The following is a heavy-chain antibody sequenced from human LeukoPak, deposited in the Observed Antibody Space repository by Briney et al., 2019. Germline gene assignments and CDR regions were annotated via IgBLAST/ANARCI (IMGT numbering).Heavy chain of an antibody. D-gene: IGHD2-15*01. CDR1: GGSFSGYY. CDR2: INHSGST. J-gene: IGHJ4*02. V-gene: IGHV4-34*01. CDR3: ARTRVMGGSCYDY. Sequence: PSETLSLTCAVYGGSFSGYYWSWIRQPPGKGLEWIGEINHSGSTNYNPSLKSRVTISVDTSKNQFSLKLSSVTAADTAVYYCARTRVMGGSCYDYWGQGTLVTVSS.